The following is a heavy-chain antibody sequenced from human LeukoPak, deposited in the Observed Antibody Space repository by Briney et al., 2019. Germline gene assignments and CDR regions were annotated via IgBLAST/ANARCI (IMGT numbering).Heavy chain of an antibody. V-gene: IGHV4-34*01. Sequence: SETLSLTCAVYGGSFSGYYWSWIRQPPGKGMEWNGEINHSGSANYNPSLKSRVTISVDTSMNQFSLKLSSVTAADTAVYYCARGLSYYYDSSGYYSLGYWGQGTLVTVSS. D-gene: IGHD3-22*01. CDR3: ARGLSYYYDSSGYYSLGY. J-gene: IGHJ4*02. CDR1: GGSFSGYY. CDR2: INHSGSA.